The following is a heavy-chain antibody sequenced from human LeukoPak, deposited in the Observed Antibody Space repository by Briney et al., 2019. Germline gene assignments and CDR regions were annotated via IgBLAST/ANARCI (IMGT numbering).Heavy chain of an antibody. CDR2: IYYSGST. D-gene: IGHD6-13*01. V-gene: IGHV4-31*03. Sequence: PSQTLSLTCTVSGGSISSGGYYWSWIRQHPGKGLGWIGYIYYSGSTYYNPSLKSRVTISVDTSKNQFSLKLSSVTAADTAVYYCARDPRGNAFDIWGQGTMVTVSS. CDR1: GGSISSGGYY. CDR3: ARDPRGNAFDI. J-gene: IGHJ3*02.